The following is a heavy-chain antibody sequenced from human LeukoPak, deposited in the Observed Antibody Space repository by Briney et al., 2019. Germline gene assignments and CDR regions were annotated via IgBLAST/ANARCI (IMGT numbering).Heavy chain of an antibody. D-gene: IGHD6-13*01. J-gene: IGHJ4*02. CDR1: GGSVSSGSYC. V-gene: IGHV4-61*01. Sequence: SETLSLTCTVSGGSVSSGSYCWSWIRQPPGKGLEWIGYIYYSGSTNYNPSLKSRVTISVDTSKNQFSLKLSSVTAADTAVYYCAREGFAAPIDYWGQGTLVTVSS. CDR2: IYYSGST. CDR3: AREGFAAPIDY.